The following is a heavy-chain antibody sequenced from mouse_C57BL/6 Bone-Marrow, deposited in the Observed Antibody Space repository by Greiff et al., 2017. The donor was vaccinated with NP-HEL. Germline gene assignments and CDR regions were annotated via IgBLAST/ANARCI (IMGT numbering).Heavy chain of an antibody. CDR1: GYTFTTYW. Sequence: VQLQQSGAELVKPGASVKLSCKASGYTFTTYWMQWVKQRPGQGLEWIGEIDPSDSYTNSNQKFKGKATLTVDTSSSTANMQLSGLTSEDSAVYYWERKAYYGRSYEFAYWGQGTLVTVSA. V-gene: IGHV1-50*01. CDR2: IDPSDSYT. D-gene: IGHD1-1*01. CDR3: ERKAYYGRSYEFAY. J-gene: IGHJ3*01.